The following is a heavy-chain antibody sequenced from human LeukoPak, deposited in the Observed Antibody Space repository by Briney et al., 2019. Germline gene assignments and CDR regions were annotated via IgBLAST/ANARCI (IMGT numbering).Heavy chain of an antibody. V-gene: IGHV1-2*02. CDR3: ARGGNDSNLYLPY. D-gene: IGHD3-22*01. CDR1: GYPFSDFY. J-gene: IGHJ4*02. Sequence: ASVRVSCKASGYPFSDFYVHWVRQAPGQGPEWMAWINPQSGATNYAQKFQGRVTMTRDMSIRTVYMELTSLRSDDTALYYCARGGNDSNLYLPYWGQGALVTVSS. CDR2: INPQSGAT.